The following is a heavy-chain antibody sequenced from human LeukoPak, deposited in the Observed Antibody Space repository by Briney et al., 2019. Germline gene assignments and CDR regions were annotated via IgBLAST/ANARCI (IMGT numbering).Heavy chain of an antibody. CDR2: ITGSGPTT. D-gene: IGHD3-16*02. CDR3: AKAPDSVWGSYRNNYFDS. V-gene: IGHV3-23*01. J-gene: IGHJ5*01. CDR1: GFTFSNYA. Sequence: GGSLRLSCLASGFTFSNYAMTWVRQAPGKGLEWVSAITGSGPTTYCAASVKGRFTISRDNTNNLVFLQMSSLRAEDTAVYYCAKAPDSVWGSYRNNYFDSWGQGTLVSVS.